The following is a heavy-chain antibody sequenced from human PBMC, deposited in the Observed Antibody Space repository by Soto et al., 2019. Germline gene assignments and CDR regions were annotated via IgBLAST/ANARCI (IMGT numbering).Heavy chain of an antibody. Sequence: ASVKLLCEASGYTFSSYGIHWVRQAPGQRLEWMGWINAGNGNTKYSQKFQDRVTITRDTSATTAYKELSSLRSEDTAVFYCARSGYSSGWYHWYFDFWGRGTLVTVSS. CDR2: INAGNGNT. V-gene: IGHV1-3*01. D-gene: IGHD6-19*01. J-gene: IGHJ2*01. CDR1: GYTFSSYG. CDR3: ARSGYSSGWYHWYFDF.